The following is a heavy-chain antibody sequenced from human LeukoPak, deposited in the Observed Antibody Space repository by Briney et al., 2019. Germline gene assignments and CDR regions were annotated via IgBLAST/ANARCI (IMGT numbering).Heavy chain of an antibody. Sequence: SETLSLTCAVYGGSFSGYYWSWIRQPPEKGLEWIGEINHSGSTNYNPSLKSRVTISVDTSKNQFSLKLSSVTAADTAVYYCAREYSSSWYVGTPFDYWGQGTLVTVSS. CDR3: AREYSSSWYVGTPFDY. D-gene: IGHD6-13*01. V-gene: IGHV4-34*01. CDR1: GGSFSGYY. CDR2: INHSGST. J-gene: IGHJ4*02.